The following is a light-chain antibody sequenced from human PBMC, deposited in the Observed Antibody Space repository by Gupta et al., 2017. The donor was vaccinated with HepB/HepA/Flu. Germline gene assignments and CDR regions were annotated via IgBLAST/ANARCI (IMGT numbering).Light chain of an antibody. CDR1: QGISTW. CDR3: QQAPSFPFT. V-gene: IGKV1D-12*01. CDR2: GVS. Sequence: DIHMTQSPSSVSASVVDRVTITFRASQGISTWLAWYQQKPGKAPELLMYGVSSLRSGVPPRFSGSGSGTDFTLSISRLQPEDFATYYCQQAPSFPFTFGQGTKVEIK. J-gene: IGKJ2*01.